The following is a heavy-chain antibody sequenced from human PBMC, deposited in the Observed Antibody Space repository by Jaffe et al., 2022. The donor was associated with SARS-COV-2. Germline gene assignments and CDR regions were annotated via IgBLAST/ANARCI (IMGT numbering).Heavy chain of an antibody. Sequence: QVQLQESGPGLVKPSETLSLTCTVSGGSISSYYWSWIRQPPGKGLEWIGYIYYSGSTNYNPSLKSRVTISVDTSKNQFSLKLSSVTAADTAVYYCATRDGGYYYYGMDVWGQGTTVTVSS. CDR2: IYYSGST. J-gene: IGHJ6*02. CDR1: GGSISSYY. D-gene: IGHD3-10*01. CDR3: ATRDGGYYYYGMDV. V-gene: IGHV4-59*01.